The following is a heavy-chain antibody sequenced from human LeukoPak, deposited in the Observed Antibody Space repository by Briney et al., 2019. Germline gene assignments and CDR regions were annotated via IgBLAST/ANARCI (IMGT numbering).Heavy chain of an antibody. CDR2: TYYRSKWYN. CDR1: GDSVSNNSAA. V-gene: IGHV6-1*01. J-gene: IGHJ4*02. D-gene: IGHD3-22*01. CDR3: ARATMYYYDSSGTTAFDY. Sequence: SQTLSLTCAMSGDSVSNNSAAWNWIRQSPSRDLEWLGRTYYRSKWYNDYAESVQGRITINPDTSKNQVSLQLNSVTPEDTAVYYCARATMYYYDSSGTTAFDYWGQGTLVTVSS.